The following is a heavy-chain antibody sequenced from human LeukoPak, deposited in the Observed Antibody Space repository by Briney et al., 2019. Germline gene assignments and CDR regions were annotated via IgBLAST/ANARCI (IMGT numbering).Heavy chain of an antibody. CDR3: ARTYYDILTGYNPYFDY. CDR1: GFTFSNHW. J-gene: IGHJ4*02. Sequence: PGGSLRLSCAASGFTFSNHWMTWVRQAPGKGLEWVSSITASSTAIYSADSVKGRFTISRDNAKNLLYLQMNSLRAEDTAVYYCARTYYDILTGYNPYFDYWGQGILVTVSS. V-gene: IGHV3-21*01. D-gene: IGHD3-9*01. CDR2: ITASSTAI.